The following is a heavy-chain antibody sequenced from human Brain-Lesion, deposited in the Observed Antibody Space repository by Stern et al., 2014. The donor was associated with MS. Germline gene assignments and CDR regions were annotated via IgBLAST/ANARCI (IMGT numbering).Heavy chain of an antibody. D-gene: IGHD6-13*01. V-gene: IGHV4-4*02. CDR1: GGSISSSNW. CDR3: ARFPASRPHVFDS. CDR2: SDHSGST. Sequence: QVQLVESGPGLVKPSGTLSLTCAVSGGSISSSNWWSWVRQSPGKGLEWIGGSDHSGSTIYNPSLKSRFPVSVDKPKTRFPLTLRSVPAADTAVYFCARFPASRPHVFDSWGQGTLVTVSS. J-gene: IGHJ4*02.